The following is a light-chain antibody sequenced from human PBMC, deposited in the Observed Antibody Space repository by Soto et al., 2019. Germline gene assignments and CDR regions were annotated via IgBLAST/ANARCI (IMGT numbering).Light chain of an antibody. V-gene: IGLV2-8*01. CDR2: DVT. J-gene: IGLJ2*01. CDR3: TSYAGSNIPVL. CDR1: RSDVGGYNF. Sequence: QSALTQPPSASGSPGQSVTISCTETRSDVGGYNFVSWYQQHPGKAPKLMIYDVTERPSGVPDRFSGSKSGNTASLTVSGLQGEDEADYYCTSYAGSNIPVLFGGGTKVTVL.